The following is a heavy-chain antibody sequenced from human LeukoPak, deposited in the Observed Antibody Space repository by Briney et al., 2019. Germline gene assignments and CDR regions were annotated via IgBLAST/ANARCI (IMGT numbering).Heavy chain of an antibody. V-gene: IGHV1-69*13. J-gene: IGHJ3*02. CDR3: ARDLGYCSGGSCYGNDAFDI. CDR1: GGTFSSYA. D-gene: IGHD2-15*01. CDR2: IIPIFGTA. Sequence: GASVKVSCKASGGTFSSYAISWVRQAPGQGLEWMGGIIPIFGTANYAQKFQGRVTITADESTSTAYMELSGLRSEDTAVYYCARDLGYCSGGSCYGNDAFDIWGQGTMVTVSS.